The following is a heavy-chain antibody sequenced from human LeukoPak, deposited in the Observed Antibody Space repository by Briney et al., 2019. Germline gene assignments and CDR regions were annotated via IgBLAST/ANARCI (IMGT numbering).Heavy chain of an antibody. J-gene: IGHJ6*02. V-gene: IGHV3-21*01. Sequence: PGGSLRLSCAASGFTFSSYSMNWVRQAPGKGLEGVSSISSSSSYIYYADSVKGRFTISRDKAKNSLYLQMNSLRAEDTAVYYCVRGDRPLRYYYGMDVWGQGTTVTVSS. D-gene: IGHD2-21*02. CDR2: ISSSSSYI. CDR1: GFTFSSYS. CDR3: VRGDRPLRYYYGMDV.